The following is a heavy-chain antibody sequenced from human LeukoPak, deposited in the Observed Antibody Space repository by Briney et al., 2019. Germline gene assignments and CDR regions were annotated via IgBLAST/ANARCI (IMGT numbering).Heavy chain of an antibody. D-gene: IGHD5-18*01. V-gene: IGHV4-39*07. Sequence: SETLSLTCTVSGDSISSSSYYWGWIRQPPGKGLEWIGSIYYSGSTYYNPSLKSRVTISLDMSKNQFSLKLSSVTAADTAVYYCARDNTALVISDYYYMDVWGKGTTVTVSS. CDR3: ARDNTALVISDYYYMDV. J-gene: IGHJ6*03. CDR1: GDSISSSSYY. CDR2: IYYSGST.